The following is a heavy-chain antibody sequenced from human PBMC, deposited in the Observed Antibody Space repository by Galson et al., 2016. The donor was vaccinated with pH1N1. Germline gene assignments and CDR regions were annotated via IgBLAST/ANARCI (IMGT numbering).Heavy chain of an antibody. CDR2: ISSSSSTI. J-gene: IGHJ6*03. V-gene: IGHV3-48*04. D-gene: IGHD3-10*01. CDR3: ARDQGGYGSGSFPAYSYYMDV. Sequence: SLRLSCAASGFTFSSYSMNWVRQAPGKGLEWVSYISSSSSTIYYADSVKGRFTISRDNAKNSLYLQMNSLRAEDTAAYYCARDQGGYGSGSFPAYSYYMDVWGKGTTVTVSS. CDR1: GFTFSSYS.